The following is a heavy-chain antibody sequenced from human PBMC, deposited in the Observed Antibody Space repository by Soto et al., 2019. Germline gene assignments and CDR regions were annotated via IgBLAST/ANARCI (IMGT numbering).Heavy chain of an antibody. CDR3: ARGGSGWLGFDY. V-gene: IGHV3-7*01. Sequence: AGSLRLSCAASGFTFSGYWMTWVRQAPGKGLEWLANINQAGSEIYYVGSVKGRFTISRDNAKNSLHLQMNSLGAEDTAVYYCARGGSGWLGFDYWGQGTLVTVSS. J-gene: IGHJ4*02. CDR2: INQAGSEI. D-gene: IGHD6-19*01. CDR1: GFTFSGYW.